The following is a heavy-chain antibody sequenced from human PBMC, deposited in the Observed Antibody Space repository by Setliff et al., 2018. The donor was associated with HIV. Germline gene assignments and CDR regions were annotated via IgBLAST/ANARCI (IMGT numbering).Heavy chain of an antibody. J-gene: IGHJ5*02. CDR1: GDSISSSNYF. V-gene: IGHV4-39*07. CDR3: GRASDDYS. Sequence: SETLSLTCDVSGDSISSSNYFWGWIRQPPGKGLGWIGSFHPSGSTSYNPSLKSRVTISVDTSKNQFSLKLSSVTAADTAVYYCGRASDDYSWGQGTLVTVSS. CDR2: FHPSGST. D-gene: IGHD3-16*01.